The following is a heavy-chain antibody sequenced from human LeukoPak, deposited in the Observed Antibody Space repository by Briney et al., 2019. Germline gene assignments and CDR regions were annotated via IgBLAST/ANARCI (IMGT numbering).Heavy chain of an antibody. CDR1: GYTLTELS. J-gene: IGHJ4*02. V-gene: IGHV1-24*01. Sequence: ASVRVSCKVSGYTLTELSMHWVRQAPGKGLEWMGGFDPEDGETIYEQKFQGRVTMTEDTSTDTAYMELSSLRSEDTAVYYCAISGFYVDIVATITLNLWGQGTLVTVSS. CDR3: AISGFYVDIVATITLNL. D-gene: IGHD5-12*01. CDR2: FDPEDGET.